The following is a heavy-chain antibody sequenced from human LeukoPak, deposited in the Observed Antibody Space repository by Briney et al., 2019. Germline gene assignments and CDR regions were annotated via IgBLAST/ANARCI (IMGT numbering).Heavy chain of an antibody. CDR3: ASGASVGSGYSLYYSDY. CDR1: GFTLSGYY. D-gene: IGHD3-22*01. CDR2: INPSDGST. Sequence: ASVKVSCKAPGFTLSGYYMQWVRQAPGQGLEWMGIINPSDGSTKYAQKFQGRVTMTRDTSITTAYMELSRLTSDDTAVYYCASGASVGSGYSLYYSDYWGQGTLVTVSS. J-gene: IGHJ4*02. V-gene: IGHV1-46*01.